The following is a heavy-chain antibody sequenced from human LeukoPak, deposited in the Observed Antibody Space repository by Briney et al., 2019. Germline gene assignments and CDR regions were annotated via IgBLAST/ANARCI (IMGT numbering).Heavy chain of an antibody. CDR3: ARDRAKIVGATDFDY. V-gene: IGHV4-34*01. J-gene: IGHJ4*02. CDR1: GGSFSGYY. Sequence: SETLSLTCAVYGGSFSGYYWSWIRQPPGKGLEWIGEINHSGSTNYNPSLKSRVTISVDTSKNQFSLKLSSVTAADTAVYYCARDRAKIVGATDFDYWGQGTLVTVSS. CDR2: INHSGST. D-gene: IGHD1-26*01.